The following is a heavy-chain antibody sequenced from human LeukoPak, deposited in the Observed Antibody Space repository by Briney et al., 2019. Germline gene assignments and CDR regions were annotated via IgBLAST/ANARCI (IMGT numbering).Heavy chain of an antibody. Sequence: SETLSLTCTVSGYAIRSGYHWGWIRQPPGKGLELIAIIHRSGSTHHNPSLKSRVTMSVDTSKNQFSLILNSVTAADTAVYYCARVNWVPDYWGQGTLVTVSS. D-gene: IGHD1-1*01. J-gene: IGHJ4*02. V-gene: IGHV4-38-2*02. CDR3: ARVNWVPDY. CDR2: IHRSGST. CDR1: GYAIRSGYH.